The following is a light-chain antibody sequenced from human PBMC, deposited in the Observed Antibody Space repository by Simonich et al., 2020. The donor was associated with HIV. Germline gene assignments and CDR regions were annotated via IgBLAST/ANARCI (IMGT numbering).Light chain of an antibody. CDR2: AAS. V-gene: IGKV1-39*01. Sequence: DIQMTQSPSSLSASVGDRVTITCRASQSISSFLNWYLQKPGKAPKLLIYAASSLQSGVPSRFSGSGSGTDFTLTISSLQREDFATYYCQQSYSTPPTFGGGTEVEIK. CDR3: QQSYSTPPT. J-gene: IGKJ4*01. CDR1: QSISSF.